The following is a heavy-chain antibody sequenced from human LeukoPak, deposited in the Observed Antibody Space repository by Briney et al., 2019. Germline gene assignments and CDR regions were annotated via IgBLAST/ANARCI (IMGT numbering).Heavy chain of an antibody. V-gene: IGHV3-23*01. CDR1: VYTLSGYS. CDR2: ISGSGDGT. D-gene: IGHD3-22*01. J-gene: IGHJ4*02. CDR3: AKDRQSRGSLGFDH. Sequence: GGSLRLSCAPSVYTLSGYSMSWVRQAPGKGPEWVSTISGSGDGTYYADSVKGRFTISRDNSKNTLYVQMDSLRAEDTAVYYCAKDRQSRGSLGFDHWGQGGLVIVSS.